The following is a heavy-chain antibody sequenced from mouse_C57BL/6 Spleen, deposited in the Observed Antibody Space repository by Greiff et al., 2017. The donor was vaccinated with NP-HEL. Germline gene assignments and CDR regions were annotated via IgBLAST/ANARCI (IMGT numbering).Heavy chain of an antibody. CDR1: GYAFSSSW. Sequence: VQLQQSGPELVKPGASVKISCKASGYAFSSSWMNWVKQRPGKGLEWIGRFYPGDGDTNYNGKFKGKATLTADKSSSSAYMKLSSLASEDSAVYFCASPGAKGFAYWGQGTLVTVSA. V-gene: IGHV1-82*01. J-gene: IGHJ3*01. CDR2: FYPGDGDT. CDR3: ASPGAKGFAY.